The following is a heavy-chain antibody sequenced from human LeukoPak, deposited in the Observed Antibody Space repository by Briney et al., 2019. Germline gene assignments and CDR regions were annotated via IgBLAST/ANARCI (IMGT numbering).Heavy chain of an antibody. CDR3: AKDTRGIAAAGTGAFDI. CDR1: GFTFSSYG. J-gene: IGHJ3*02. D-gene: IGHD6-13*01. CDR2: IWYDGSNK. V-gene: IGHV3-33*06. Sequence: GGSLRLSCAASGFTFSSYGMHWVRQAPGKGLEWVAVIWYDGSNKYYADSVKGRFTISRDNSKNTLYLQMNSLRAEDTAVYYCAKDTRGIAAAGTGAFDIWGQGTTVTVSS.